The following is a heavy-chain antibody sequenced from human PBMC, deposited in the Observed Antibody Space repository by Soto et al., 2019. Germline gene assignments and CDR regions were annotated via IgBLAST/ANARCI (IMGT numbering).Heavy chain of an antibody. CDR2: IYYSGST. CDR1: GGSISSYY. D-gene: IGHD2-2*01. CDR3: ARGVVDGVPALLDY. V-gene: IGHV4-59*08. J-gene: IGHJ4*02. Sequence: SETLSLTCTVSGGSISSYYWSWIRQPPGKGLEWIGYIYYSGSTNYNPSLKGRVTISVDTSKNQFSLKLSSVTAADTAVYYCARGVVDGVPALLDYWAQGTLVPVSS.